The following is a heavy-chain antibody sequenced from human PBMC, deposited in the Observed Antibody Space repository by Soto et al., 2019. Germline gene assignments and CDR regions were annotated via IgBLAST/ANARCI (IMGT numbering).Heavy chain of an antibody. V-gene: IGHV3-13*01. CDR2: IGTAGDT. CDR1: GFTFSSYD. J-gene: IGHJ3*02. CDR3: ARDRPGYGDYVGAFDI. D-gene: IGHD4-17*01. Sequence: GGSLRLSYAASGFTFSSYDMHWVRQATGKGLEWVSAIGTAGDTYYPGSVKGRFTISRENAKNSLYLQMNSLRAGDTAVYYCARDRPGYGDYVGAFDIWGQGTMVTVSS.